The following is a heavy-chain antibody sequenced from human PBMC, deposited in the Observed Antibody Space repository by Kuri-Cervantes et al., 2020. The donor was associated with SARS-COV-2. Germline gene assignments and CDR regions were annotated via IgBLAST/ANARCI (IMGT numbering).Heavy chain of an antibody. CDR2: IKQDGSEK. CDR1: GFTFRSYW. Sequence: LSLTCASSGFTFRSYWMSWARQAPGKGLEWVANIKQDGSEKYYVDSVKGRFTISRDNAKNSLYLQMNSLRAEDTAVYYCARARMAGPFDYWGQGTPVTVSS. J-gene: IGHJ4*02. CDR3: ARARMAGPFDY. V-gene: IGHV3-7*01. D-gene: IGHD5-24*01.